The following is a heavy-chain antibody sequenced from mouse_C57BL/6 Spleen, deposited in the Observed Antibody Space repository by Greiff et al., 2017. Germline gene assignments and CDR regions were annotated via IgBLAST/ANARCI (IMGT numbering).Heavy chain of an antibody. CDR2: ISYDGSN. Sequence: DVKLQESGPGLVKPSQSLSLTCSVTGYSITSGYYWNWIRQFPGNKLEWMGYISYDGSNNYNPSLKNRISITRDTSKNQFFLKLNSVTTEDTATYYCARRKDYYGSSYYWYFDVWGTGTTVTVSS. CDR3: ARRKDYYGSSYYWYFDV. J-gene: IGHJ1*03. D-gene: IGHD1-1*01. CDR1: GYSITSGYY. V-gene: IGHV3-6*01.